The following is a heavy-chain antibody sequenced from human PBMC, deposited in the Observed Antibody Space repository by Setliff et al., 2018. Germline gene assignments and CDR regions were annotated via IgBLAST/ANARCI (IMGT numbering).Heavy chain of an antibody. Sequence: GASLKLSCVASGFTFSSYGMHWVRQAPGKGLEWVAVIWFDGTGKYYIDSVKGRFTISRDNSKNTLYLQMNSLRAEDTAVYYCARDLKLLLRSLDAFEMWGQGTMVTVSS. J-gene: IGHJ3*02. V-gene: IGHV3-33*01. D-gene: IGHD2-15*01. CDR2: IWFDGTGK. CDR1: GFTFSSYG. CDR3: ARDLKLLLRSLDAFEM.